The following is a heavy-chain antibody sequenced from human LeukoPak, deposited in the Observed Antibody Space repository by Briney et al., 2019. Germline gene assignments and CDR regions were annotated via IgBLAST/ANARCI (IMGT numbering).Heavy chain of an antibody. Sequence: SETLSLTCTVSGDSISNNIWWSWVRQPPGKGLEWIGEIFHSGSTNYNPSLKSRVTISLDKSKNQVTLRVDSLTAADTAVYYCAKNAWYCLDYWGQGTLVTVSS. CDR3: AKNAWYCLDY. CDR2: IFHSGST. J-gene: IGHJ4*02. CDR1: GDSISNNIW. D-gene: IGHD6-13*01. V-gene: IGHV4-4*02.